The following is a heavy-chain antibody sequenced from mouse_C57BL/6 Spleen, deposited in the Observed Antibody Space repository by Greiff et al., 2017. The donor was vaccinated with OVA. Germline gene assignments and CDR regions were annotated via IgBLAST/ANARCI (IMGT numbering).Heavy chain of an antibody. Sequence: QVQLQQPGAELVKPGASVKVSCKASGYTFTSYWMHWVKQRPGQGLEWIGRIHPSDSDTNYNQKFKGKATLTVDKSSSTAYMQLSSLTSEDSAVYYWAIGGDGGYFDYWGQGTTLTVSS. V-gene: IGHV1-74*01. CDR3: AIGGDGGYFDY. CDR2: IHPSDSDT. D-gene: IGHD3-3*01. CDR1: GYTFTSYW. J-gene: IGHJ2*01.